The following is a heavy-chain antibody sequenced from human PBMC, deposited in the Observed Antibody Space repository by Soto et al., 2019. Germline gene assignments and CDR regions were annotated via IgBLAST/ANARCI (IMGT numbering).Heavy chain of an antibody. CDR3: AKRNGPVGATIYYYYYGMDV. J-gene: IGHJ6*02. D-gene: IGHD1-26*01. CDR1: GFTLSNHW. Sequence: GGTLCLSCATSGFTLSNHWMSWVRQAPGKGLLWVAVISYDGSNKYYADSVKGRFTISRGNSKNTLYLQMNSLRAEDTAVYYCAKRNGPVGATIYYYYYGMDVWGQGTTVTVSS. CDR2: ISYDGSNK. V-gene: IGHV3-30*18.